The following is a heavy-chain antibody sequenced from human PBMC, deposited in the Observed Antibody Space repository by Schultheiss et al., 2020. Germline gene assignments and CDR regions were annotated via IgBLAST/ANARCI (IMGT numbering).Heavy chain of an antibody. Sequence: SETLTLTCSVSGYSISSGYYWGWVRQPPGKGLEWIGCFYHGASTSYNPSLMSRVTISVDTSKNQFSLKLNSVTAADTAVYYCARSFSEYGFPFKNWGQGTLVTVSS. J-gene: IGHJ4*02. V-gene: IGHV4-38-2*02. D-gene: IGHD4-17*01. CDR2: FYHGAST. CDR3: ARSFSEYGFPFKN. CDR1: GYSISSGYY.